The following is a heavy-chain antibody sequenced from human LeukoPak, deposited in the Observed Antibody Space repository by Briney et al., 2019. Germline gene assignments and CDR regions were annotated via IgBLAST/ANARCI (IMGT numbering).Heavy chain of an antibody. CDR3: ARDPYSSGWYWFDP. J-gene: IGHJ5*02. D-gene: IGHD6-19*01. Sequence: GGSLRLSCAASGFTFSNYWMSWVRQAPGKGLEWVADISSSSGTIYYADSVKGRFTISRDNAKNSLYLQMNSLRDEDTAVYYCARDPYSSGWYWFDPWGQGTLVTVSS. CDR2: ISSSSGTI. CDR1: GFTFSNYW. V-gene: IGHV3-48*02.